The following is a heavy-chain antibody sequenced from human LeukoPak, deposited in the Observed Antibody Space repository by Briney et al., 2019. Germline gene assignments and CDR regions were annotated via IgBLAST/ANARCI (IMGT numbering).Heavy chain of an antibody. V-gene: IGHV1-2*02. Sequence: ASVKVSCKASGYTFIGYYMHWVRQAPGQGLEWMGWINPNSGGTNYAQKFQGRVTMTRDTSISKAYMELSRLSSDDTAVYYCARGSDIVVIDIWGQGTMVTVSS. D-gene: IGHD2-2*01. CDR2: INPNSGGT. CDR3: ARGSDIVVIDI. J-gene: IGHJ3*02. CDR1: GYTFIGYY.